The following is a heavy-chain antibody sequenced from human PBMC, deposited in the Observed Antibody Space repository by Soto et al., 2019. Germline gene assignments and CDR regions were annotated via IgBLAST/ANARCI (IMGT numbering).Heavy chain of an antibody. Sequence: GESLKISCKGSGYSFTSYWIGWVRQMPGKGLEWMGIIYPGDSDTRYSPSFQGQVTISADKSISTAYLQWSSLKASDTAMYYCARQDYSGYYYYGMDVWGQGTTVTVYS. CDR2: IYPGDSDT. CDR1: GYSFTSYW. J-gene: IGHJ6*02. D-gene: IGHD4-4*01. V-gene: IGHV5-51*01. CDR3: ARQDYSGYYYYGMDV.